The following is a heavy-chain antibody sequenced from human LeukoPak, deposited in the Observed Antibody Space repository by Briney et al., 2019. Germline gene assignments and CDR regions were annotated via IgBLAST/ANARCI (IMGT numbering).Heavy chain of an antibody. V-gene: IGHV4-38-2*02. CDR2: IYHSGST. J-gene: IGHJ4*02. CDR3: ARVPVYRRAGGFDY. CDR1: GYSISSGYY. D-gene: IGHD1-14*01. Sequence: SETLSLTCTVSGYSISSGYYWGWIRQPPGKGLEWIGSIYHSGSTYYNPSLKSRVTISVDTSKNQFSLKLSSVTAADTAVYYCARVPVYRRAGGFDYWGQGTLVTVSS.